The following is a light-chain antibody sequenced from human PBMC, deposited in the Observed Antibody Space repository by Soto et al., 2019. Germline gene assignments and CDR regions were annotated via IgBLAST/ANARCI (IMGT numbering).Light chain of an antibody. Sequence: IILTQSPATLSLSPGERATLSCGASQSVSSSYVAWYQHRPGLAPRLLIHDASSRATGIPDRFSGSGSGTDFTLTISRLEPEDFAVYYCQQYDSSPRTFGQGTTGDIK. CDR1: QSVSSSY. J-gene: IGKJ1*01. V-gene: IGKV3D-20*01. CDR3: QQYDSSPRT. CDR2: DAS.